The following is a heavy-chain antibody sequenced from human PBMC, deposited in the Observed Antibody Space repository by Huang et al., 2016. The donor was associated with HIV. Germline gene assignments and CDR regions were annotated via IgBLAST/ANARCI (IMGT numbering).Heavy chain of an antibody. J-gene: IGHJ2*01. CDR3: ARGRLMSWIAASDWFFDL. CDR2: LNHSGIT. D-gene: IGHD2-15*01. CDR1: GGSFSGYY. Sequence: QMQLQQWGAGLLKPSETLSLTCALYGGSFSGYYWSGIRPPPGKGLEWIGELNHSGITNYNPSLKCRVSISGDTAKNQFSLKVGSVTAADTAVYYCARGRLMSWIAASDWFFDLWGRGTLVTVSS. V-gene: IGHV4-34*02.